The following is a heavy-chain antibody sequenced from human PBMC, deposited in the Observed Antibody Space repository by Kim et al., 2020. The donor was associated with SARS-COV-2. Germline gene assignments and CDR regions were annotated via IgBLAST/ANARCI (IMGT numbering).Heavy chain of an antibody. D-gene: IGHD6-19*01. CDR2: ISYDGSNK. J-gene: IGHJ4*02. V-gene: IGHV3-30*04. CDR3: ARDRVRILVRGWYDY. Sequence: GGSLRLSCAASGFTFSSYAMHWVRQAPGKGLEWVAVISYDGSNKYYADSVKGRFTISRDNSKNTLYLQMNSLRAEDTAVYYCARDRVRILVRGWYDYWGQGTLVTVSS. CDR1: GFTFSSYA.